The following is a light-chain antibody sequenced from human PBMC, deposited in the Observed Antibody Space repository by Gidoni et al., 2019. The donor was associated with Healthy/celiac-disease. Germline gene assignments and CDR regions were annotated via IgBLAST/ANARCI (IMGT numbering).Light chain of an antibody. Sequence: DIAVTHSPTPLSVSPGERPTLSCRASQSVSSNLAWYQQKPGQAPRLLIYGASTRATGIPARFSGSGSGTEFTLTISSLQSEDFAVYDCQQYNNWPPRYTFGQGTKLEIK. CDR3: QQYNNWPPRYT. V-gene: IGKV3-15*01. J-gene: IGKJ2*01. CDR1: QSVSSN. CDR2: GAS.